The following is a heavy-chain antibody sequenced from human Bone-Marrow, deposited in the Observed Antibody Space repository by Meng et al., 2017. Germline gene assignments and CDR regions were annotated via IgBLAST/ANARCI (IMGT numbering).Heavy chain of an antibody. CDR1: GFTFSSYH. Sequence: GESLKISCAASGFTFSSYHIHWVRQAPGKGLEYVSSITGNWDSTYYANSVKGRFTISRNNSKNTLYHQMGSLRAEDMALYYCARGVSYGDYWGQGTLVTVSS. D-gene: IGHD4-17*01. J-gene: IGHJ4*02. CDR3: ARGVSYGDY. CDR2: ITGNWDST. V-gene: IGHV3-64*01.